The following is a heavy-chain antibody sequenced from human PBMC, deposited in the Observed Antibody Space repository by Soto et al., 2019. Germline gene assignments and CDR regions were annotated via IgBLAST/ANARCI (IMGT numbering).Heavy chain of an antibody. CDR2: ISYDGSNK. CDR1: GFPISSSD. Sequence: PGGCLRRSCAASGFPISSSDMHWGRQAEGKGLEWVAAISYDGSNKYYADSVKGRFTISRDNSKNTLYLQMNSLSAEDAAIYFCAIFPLIVTNPQGVDFDYWGQGTGVTVSS. CDR3: AIFPLIVTNPQGVDFDY. J-gene: IGHJ4*02. D-gene: IGHD3-22*01. V-gene: IGHV3-30-3*01.